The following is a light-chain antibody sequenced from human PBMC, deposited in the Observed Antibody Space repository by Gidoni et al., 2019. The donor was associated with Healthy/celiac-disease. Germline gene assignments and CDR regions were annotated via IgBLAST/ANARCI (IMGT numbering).Light chain of an antibody. CDR1: QGISQY. Sequence: DIQMTQSPYSLSASVGDRVTITCRASQGISQYLALYQQKPGKVPKLLIYAASTLQSGVPSRFSGSGSGTDFTLNISSLKPEDVATYYCQKYNSAPLTVGGGTKVESK. CDR2: AAS. V-gene: IGKV1-27*01. CDR3: QKYNSAPLT. J-gene: IGKJ4*01.